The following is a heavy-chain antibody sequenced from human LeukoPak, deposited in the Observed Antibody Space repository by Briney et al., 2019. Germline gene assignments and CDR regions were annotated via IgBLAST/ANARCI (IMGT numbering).Heavy chain of an antibody. D-gene: IGHD5-18*01. J-gene: IGHJ6*03. CDR1: GFTFSNYA. CDR3: AKVGPASYGSYYYYYMDV. Sequence: GRSLRLSCAASGFTFSNYAMHWVRQAPGKGLEWVAVRSYDGSNKYYADSVKGRFTISRDNSKNTLYLQMNSLRAEDTAVYYCAKVGPASYGSYYYYYMDVWGKGTTVTVSS. CDR2: RSYDGSNK. V-gene: IGHV3-30*04.